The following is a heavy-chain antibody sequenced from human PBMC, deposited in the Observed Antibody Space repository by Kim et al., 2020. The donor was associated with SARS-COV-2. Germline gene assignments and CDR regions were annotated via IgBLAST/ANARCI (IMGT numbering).Heavy chain of an antibody. CDR1: GGTFSSYA. Sequence: SVKVSCKASGGTFSSYAISWVRQAPGQGLEWMGGIIPIFGTANYAQKFQGRVTITADESTSTAYMELSSLRSEDTAVYYCARVIRYQPPLYWYFDLWGRGTLVTVSS. CDR3: ARVIRYQPPLYWYFDL. CDR2: IIPIFGTA. V-gene: IGHV1-69*13. J-gene: IGHJ2*01. D-gene: IGHD2-2*01.